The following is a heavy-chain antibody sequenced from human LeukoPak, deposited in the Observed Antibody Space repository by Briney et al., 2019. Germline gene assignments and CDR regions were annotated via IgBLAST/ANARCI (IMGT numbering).Heavy chain of an antibody. D-gene: IGHD3-10*01. CDR3: ARESYYYGSGAYDP. Sequence: GGSLGLSCAASGFIISDYYMSWIRQAPGKGLEWLSYGSTSGSTISYADSVKGRFTISRDNAKNSLYLQMNSLRAEDTAVYYCARESYYYGSGAYDPWGQGTLVTASS. CDR1: GFIISDYY. J-gene: IGHJ5*02. V-gene: IGHV3-11*01. CDR2: GSTSGSTI.